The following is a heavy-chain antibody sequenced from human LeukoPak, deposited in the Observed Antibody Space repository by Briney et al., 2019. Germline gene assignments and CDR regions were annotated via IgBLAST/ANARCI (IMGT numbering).Heavy chain of an antibody. D-gene: IGHD6-19*01. CDR1: GGTFSSYA. Sequence: SVKVFCKASGGTFSSYAISWVRQAPGQGLEWMGGIIPIFGTANYAQKFQGRVTITADESTSTAYMELSSLRSEDTAVYYCAGNLIAVAGTNDYWGQGTLVTVSS. CDR2: IIPIFGTA. V-gene: IGHV1-69*13. J-gene: IGHJ4*02. CDR3: AGNLIAVAGTNDY.